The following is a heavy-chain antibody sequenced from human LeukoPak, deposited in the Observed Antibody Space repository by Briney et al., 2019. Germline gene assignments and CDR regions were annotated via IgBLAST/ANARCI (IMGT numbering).Heavy chain of an antibody. Sequence: SETLSLTCTVSGGSISSYYWSWIRQPPGKGLEWIGYIYYSGSTNYNPSLKSRVTISVDASKNQFSLKLSSVTAADTAMYYCARGRWPALPDVWGQGTTVTVSS. CDR2: IYYSGST. CDR3: ARGRWPALPDV. CDR1: GGSISSYY. V-gene: IGHV4-59*01. D-gene: IGHD4-23*01. J-gene: IGHJ6*02.